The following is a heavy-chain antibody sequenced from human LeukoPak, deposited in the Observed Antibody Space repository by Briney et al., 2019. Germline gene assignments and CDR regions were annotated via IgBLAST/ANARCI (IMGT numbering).Heavy chain of an antibody. Sequence: GASVKVSCKASGYTFTSYDINWVRQATGQGLEWMGWMNPNSGNTGYAQKFQGRVTITRNTSISTAYMELSSLRSEDTAVYYCARGVVPAAIKAFDIWGQGTMVTVSS. CDR1: GYTFTSYD. CDR2: MNPNSGNT. V-gene: IGHV1-8*03. CDR3: ARGVVPAAIKAFDI. D-gene: IGHD2-2*01. J-gene: IGHJ3*02.